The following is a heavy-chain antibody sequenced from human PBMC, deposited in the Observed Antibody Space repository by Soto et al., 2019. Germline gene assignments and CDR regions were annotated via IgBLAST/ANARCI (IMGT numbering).Heavy chain of an antibody. Sequence: GGSLRLSCAASGFTFSSYAMSWVRQAPGKGLEWVSAISGSGGSTYYADSVKGRFTISRDNSKNTLYLQMNSLRAEDTAVYYCAKDLVAAGRSWRVYYYYGMDVWGQGTTVTVSS. V-gene: IGHV3-23*01. D-gene: IGHD6-13*01. CDR1: GFTFSSYA. J-gene: IGHJ6*02. CDR3: AKDLVAAGRSWRVYYYYGMDV. CDR2: ISGSGGST.